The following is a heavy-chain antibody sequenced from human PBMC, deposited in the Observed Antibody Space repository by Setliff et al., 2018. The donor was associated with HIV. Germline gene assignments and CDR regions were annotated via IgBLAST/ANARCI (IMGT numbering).Heavy chain of an antibody. D-gene: IGHD3-22*01. CDR1: GGSIRSDNYY. CDR3: ARSMRDFYDTSGFSWFDP. J-gene: IGHJ5*02. Sequence: SETLSLTCRVSGGSIRSDNYYWAWIRQPPGKRLEWIASIHHTGGTYYNPSLKSRVTISVDTSKDRFSLKLRSLTATDTAIYHCARSMRDFYDTSGFSWFDPWGQGTLVTVSS. V-gene: IGHV4-39*01. CDR2: IHHTGGT.